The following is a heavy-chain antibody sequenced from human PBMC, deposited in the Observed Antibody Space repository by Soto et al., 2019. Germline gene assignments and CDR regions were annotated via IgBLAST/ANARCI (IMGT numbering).Heavy chain of an antibody. CDR1: GFTFRNYD. CDR3: ARTDRDFYGLDV. V-gene: IGHV3-13*05. Sequence: EVQLVESGGGLVQPGGSLRLSCEASGFTFRNYDMHWVRQGTGKGLEWVSGISAAGDPDYADSVEGRFTISRENAQNSFFVQMNSLSVGDTAVYYCARTDRDFYGLDVWGQGTTVIGSS. CDR2: ISAAGDP. J-gene: IGHJ6*02.